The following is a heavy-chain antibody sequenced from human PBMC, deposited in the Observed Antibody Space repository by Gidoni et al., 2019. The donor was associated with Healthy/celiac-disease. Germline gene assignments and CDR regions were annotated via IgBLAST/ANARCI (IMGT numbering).Heavy chain of an antibody. CDR1: GYSFTSYG. CDR3: AREDYYDSSGYYYFDY. D-gene: IGHD3-22*01. J-gene: IGHJ4*02. V-gene: IGHV1-18*01. Sequence: QVQLVQSGGEVKKPGASVKVSCKASGYSFTSYGIIWVRQAPGQGLEWMGWISAYNGNTNYAQKLQGRVTMTTDTSTSTAYMELRSLRSDDTAVYYCAREDYYDSSGYYYFDYWGQGTLVTVSS. CDR2: ISAYNGNT.